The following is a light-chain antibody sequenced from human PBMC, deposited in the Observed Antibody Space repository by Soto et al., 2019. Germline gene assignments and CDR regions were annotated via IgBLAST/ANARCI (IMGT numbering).Light chain of an antibody. Sequence: DIVMTQTPLSSPVTLGQPASISCRSSQSLVHSNGNTYLSWLHQRPGQPPRLLIYQISNRFSGVPDRFSGSGAGTEFPLKISRVEAEDVGVYYCMQTTQFPTSGQGTKLEIK. J-gene: IGKJ2*01. CDR1: QSLVHSNGNTY. V-gene: IGKV2-24*01. CDR2: QIS. CDR3: MQTTQFPT.